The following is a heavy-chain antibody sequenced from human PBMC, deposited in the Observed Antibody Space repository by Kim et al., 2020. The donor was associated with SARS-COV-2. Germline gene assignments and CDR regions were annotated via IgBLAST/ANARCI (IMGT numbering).Heavy chain of an antibody. V-gene: IGHV4-34*01. Sequence: SETLSLTCAVYGGSFSGYYWSWIRQPPGKGLEWIGEINHSGSTNYNPSLKSRVTISVDTSKNQFSLKLSSVTAADTAVYYCARSVVGVPAAIHRWDYYYYMDVWGKGTTVTVSS. CDR3: ARSVVGVPAAIHRWDYYYYMDV. J-gene: IGHJ6*03. D-gene: IGHD2-2*02. CDR1: GGSFSGYY. CDR2: INHSGST.